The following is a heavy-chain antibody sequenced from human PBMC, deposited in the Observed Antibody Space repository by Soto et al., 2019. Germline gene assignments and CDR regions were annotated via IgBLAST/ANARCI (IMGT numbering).Heavy chain of an antibody. D-gene: IGHD5-12*01. CDR2: IYYTGTT. V-gene: IGHV4-61*01. Sequence: PSETLSLTCTVSGSSVSSGLYYWSWIRQSPGKGLEWIGYIYYTGTTNRNPSLRSRVSMSIDTSKNQFSLKLNSVTAADTAVYCCARTPGDGYNWYFDYWGQGTLVTVSS. CDR1: GSSVSSGLYY. J-gene: IGHJ4*02. CDR3: ARTPGDGYNWYFDY.